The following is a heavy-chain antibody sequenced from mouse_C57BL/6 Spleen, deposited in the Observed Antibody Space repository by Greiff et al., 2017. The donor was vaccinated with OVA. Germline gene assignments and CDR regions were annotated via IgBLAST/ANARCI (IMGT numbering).Heavy chain of an antibody. V-gene: IGHV5-6*01. D-gene: IGHD1-1*01. CDR1: GFTFSSYG. CDR3: ARQITTVVAHFDY. Sequence: EVKLMESGGDLVKPGGSLKLSCAASGFTFSSYGMSWVRQTPDKRLEWVATISSGGSYTYYPDSVKGRFTISRDNAKNTLYLQMSRLKSEDTAMYYCARQITTVVAHFDYWGQGTTLTVSS. J-gene: IGHJ2*01. CDR2: ISSGGSYT.